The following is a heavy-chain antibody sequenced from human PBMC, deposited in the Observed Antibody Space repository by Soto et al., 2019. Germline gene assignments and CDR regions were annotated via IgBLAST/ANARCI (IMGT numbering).Heavy chain of an antibody. V-gene: IGHV3-74*01. D-gene: IGHD4-17*01. CDR3: ERQHHYGDFDY. J-gene: IGHJ4*01. Sequence: GGSLRLSCAASGFTFSSYWMHWVRQAPGKGLVWVSRIDSAGSSTTYADSVKGRFTISRDNAKNTLYLQMNSLRAEDTAVYYFERQHHYGDFDYWCQGILVTVS. CDR2: IDSAGSST. CDR1: GFTFSSYW.